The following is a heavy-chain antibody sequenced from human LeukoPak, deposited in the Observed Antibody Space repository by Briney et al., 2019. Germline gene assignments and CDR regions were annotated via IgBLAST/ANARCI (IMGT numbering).Heavy chain of an antibody. D-gene: IGHD3-3*01. J-gene: IGHJ4*02. Sequence: GGSLRLSCAASGFTFDDYAMHWVRQAPGKGLEWVAFIRYDGSNKYYADSEKGRFTISRDNSKNTLYLQMNSLRAEDTAVYYCAKDRRSSVDYWGQGTLVTVS. CDR3: AKDRRSSVDY. CDR1: GFTFDDYA. V-gene: IGHV3-30*02. CDR2: IRYDGSNK.